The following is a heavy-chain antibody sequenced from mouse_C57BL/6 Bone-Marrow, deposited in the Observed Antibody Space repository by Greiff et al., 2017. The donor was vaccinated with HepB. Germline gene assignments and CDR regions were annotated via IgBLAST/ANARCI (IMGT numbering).Heavy chain of an antibody. CDR1: GYAFSSSW. D-gene: IGHD2-10*02. Sequence: QVQLQQSGPELVKPGASVKISCKASGYAFSSSWMNWVKQRPGKGLEWIGRIYPGDGDTNYNGKFKGKATLTADKSSSTAYMQLSSLTSEDSAVYYCARKGYGNYWAMDYWGRGTSVTVSS. V-gene: IGHV1-82*01. J-gene: IGHJ4*01. CDR2: IYPGDGDT. CDR3: ARKGYGNYWAMDY.